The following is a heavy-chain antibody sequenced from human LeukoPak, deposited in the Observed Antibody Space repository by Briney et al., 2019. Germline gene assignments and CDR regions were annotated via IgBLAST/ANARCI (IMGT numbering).Heavy chain of an antibody. D-gene: IGHD2-15*01. CDR3: ARNMVGVGMDA. CDR1: GYTFSNYG. CDR2: ISAYNSNT. J-gene: IGHJ6*02. Sequence: GASVKVSCKASGYTFSNYGITWVRQAPGQGLEWMGWISAYNSNTNYVQKVQGRVNMTTDTSTSTAYMELRSLRSDDTAVYYCARNMVGVGMDAWGQGTTVTVSS. V-gene: IGHV1-18*01.